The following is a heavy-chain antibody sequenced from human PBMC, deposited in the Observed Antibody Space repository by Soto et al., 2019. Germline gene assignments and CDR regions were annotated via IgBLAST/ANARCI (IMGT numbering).Heavy chain of an antibody. CDR3: VYVLLLRNYYDIAC. D-gene: IGHD3-22*01. CDR2: ISGSGGST. Sequence: PGGSLRLSCAATGFTFGSDAMSWVRQAPGKGLEWVSAISGSGGSTYYADSVKGRSTISRDNSKNTLYLQMNSLRAEDTAVYYCVYVLLLRNYYDIACCGQATLVT. V-gene: IGHV3-23*01. J-gene: IGHJ4*02. CDR1: GFTFGSDA.